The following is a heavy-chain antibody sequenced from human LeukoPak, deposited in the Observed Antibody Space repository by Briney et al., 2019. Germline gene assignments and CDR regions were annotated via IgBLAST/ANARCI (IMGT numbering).Heavy chain of an antibody. D-gene: IGHD2-8*01. CDR1: GFTFRSYG. Sequence: PGGSLRLSCAASGFTFRSYGMHWVREAPGKALEWVAYIQYDGSNEQYAHSVKGRFRISRDSSKNILYLQMDSLRAEDTAVYYCAKDRCSNGIGCYYYYMDVWGKGTTVTISS. J-gene: IGHJ6*03. V-gene: IGHV3-30*02. CDR3: AKDRCSNGIGCYYYYMDV. CDR2: IQYDGSNE.